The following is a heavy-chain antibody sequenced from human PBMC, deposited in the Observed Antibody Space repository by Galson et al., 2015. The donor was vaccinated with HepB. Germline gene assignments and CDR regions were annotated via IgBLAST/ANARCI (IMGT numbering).Heavy chain of an antibody. J-gene: IGHJ4*01. Sequence: SVKVSCKASGYTFSSYAIRWVRQAPGQGLEWMGIINPSGGSTNYAQKFQGRVTITADKSTSTAYMELSRLRSDDTAVYYCARGTVGAIHFWGQGTMVTVSS. D-gene: IGHD1-26*01. CDR1: GYTFSSYA. CDR2: INPSGGST. CDR3: ARGTVGAIHF. V-gene: IGHV1-69*04.